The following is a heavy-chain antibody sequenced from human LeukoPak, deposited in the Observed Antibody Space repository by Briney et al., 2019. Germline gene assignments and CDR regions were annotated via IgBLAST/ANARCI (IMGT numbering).Heavy chain of an antibody. J-gene: IGHJ4*02. CDR1: GFTFSSYS. CDR2: ISSSSSTI. Sequence: GGSLRLSCAASGFTFSSYSMNWVRQAPGKGLEWVSYISSSSSTIYYADSVKGRFTIPRDNSKNTLYLQMNSLRAEDTAVYYCARAPHSGVQLLFDYWGQGTLVTVSS. CDR3: ARAPHSGVQLLFDY. V-gene: IGHV3-48*01. D-gene: IGHD2-2*01.